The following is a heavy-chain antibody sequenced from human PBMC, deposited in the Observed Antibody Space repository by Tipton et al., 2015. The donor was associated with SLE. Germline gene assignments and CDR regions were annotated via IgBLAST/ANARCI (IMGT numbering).Heavy chain of an antibody. D-gene: IGHD2-8*01. V-gene: IGHV4-59*12. CDR2: IYYSGST. Sequence: TLSLTCTVSGGSISSYYWSWIRQPPGKGLEWIGRIYYSGSTYYNPSLKSRVTISVDTSKNQFSLKLSSVTAADTAVYYCARTSGYCTNGVCYGPPHFFDYWGQVTLVTVSS. CDR3: ARTSGYCTNGVCYGPPHFFDY. J-gene: IGHJ4*02. CDR1: GGSISSYY.